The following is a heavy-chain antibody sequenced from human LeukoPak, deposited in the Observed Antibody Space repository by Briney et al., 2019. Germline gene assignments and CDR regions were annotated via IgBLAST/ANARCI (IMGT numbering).Heavy chain of an antibody. CDR2: ISDTTSSI. V-gene: IGHV3-48*03. J-gene: IGHJ3*02. CDR3: AKSPFDI. CDR1: GFTFSYFE. Sequence: GGSLRLSCAASGFTFSYFEMNWVRQAPGKGLEWISYISDTTSSIYYADSVKGRFTISRDNGKSSLFLQMNSLRPEDTAVYYCAKSPFDIWGQGTMVTVSS.